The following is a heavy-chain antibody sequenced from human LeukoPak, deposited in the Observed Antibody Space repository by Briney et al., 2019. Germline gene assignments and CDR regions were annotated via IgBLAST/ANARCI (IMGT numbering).Heavy chain of an antibody. D-gene: IGHD4-11*01. Sequence: SETLSLTCTVSGGSISSYYWSWIRQPAGKGLEWIGRIYTSGSTNYNPSLKSRVTISVDTSKNQFSLKLSSVTSADTAVYYCASRYRLYYYYGMDVWGQGTTVTVSS. V-gene: IGHV4-4*07. J-gene: IGHJ6*02. CDR1: GGSISSYY. CDR2: IYTSGST. CDR3: ASRYRLYYYYGMDV.